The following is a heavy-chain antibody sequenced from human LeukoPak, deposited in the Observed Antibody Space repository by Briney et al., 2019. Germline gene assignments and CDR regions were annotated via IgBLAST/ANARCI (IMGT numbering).Heavy chain of an antibody. V-gene: IGHV3-7*01. J-gene: IGHJ6*03. CDR2: IKQDGSEK. CDR1: GFIFSDHY. D-gene: IGHD6-13*01. CDR3: ARDQGEQQLVRLYYYYYYMDV. Sequence: GGSLRLSCAVSGFIFSDHYMDWVRQAPGKGLEWVANIKQDGSEKYSVDSVKGRFTISRDNAKNSLYLQMNSLRAEDTAVYYCARDQGEQQLVRLYYYYYYMDVWGKGTTVTISS.